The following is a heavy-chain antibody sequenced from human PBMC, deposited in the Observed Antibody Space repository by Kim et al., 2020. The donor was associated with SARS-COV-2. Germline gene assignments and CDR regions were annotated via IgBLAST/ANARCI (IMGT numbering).Heavy chain of an antibody. CDR3: ASYSYYGSGSPGPL. J-gene: IGHJ4*02. Sequence: GGSLRLSCAASGFTFSDYYMSWIRQAPGKGLEWVSYISSSGSTIYYADSVKGRFTISRDNAKNSLYLQMNSLRAEDTAVYYCASYSYYGSGSPGPLWGQGTLVTVSS. D-gene: IGHD3-10*01. V-gene: IGHV3-11*01. CDR1: GFTFSDYY. CDR2: ISSSGSTI.